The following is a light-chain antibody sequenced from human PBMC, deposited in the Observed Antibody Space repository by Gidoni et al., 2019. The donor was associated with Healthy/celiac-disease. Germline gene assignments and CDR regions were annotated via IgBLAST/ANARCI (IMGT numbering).Light chain of an antibody. CDR3: SSYTSSSTVV. J-gene: IGLJ2*01. CDR1: SSDVGGYNH. CDR2: EVS. V-gene: IGLV2-14*01. Sequence: QSALTQPASVSWSPGQSITISCTGTSSDVGGYNHVSWYQQHPGKAPKLMIYEVSNRPSGVSNRFSGSKSGNTDSLTISGLQAEDEADYYCSSYTSSSTVVFGGGTKLTVL.